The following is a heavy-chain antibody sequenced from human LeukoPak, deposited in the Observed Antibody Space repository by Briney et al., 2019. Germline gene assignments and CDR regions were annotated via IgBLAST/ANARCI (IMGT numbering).Heavy chain of an antibody. CDR2: INAGNGNT. Sequence: GASVKVSCKASGYTFTSYYMHWVRQAPGQRLEWMGWINAGNGNTKYSQEFQGRVTITRDTSASTAYMELSSLRSEDMAVYYCARGMAKQWLVIDYWGQGTLVTVSS. D-gene: IGHD6-19*01. CDR3: ARGMAKQWLVIDY. CDR1: GYTFTSYY. V-gene: IGHV1-3*03. J-gene: IGHJ4*02.